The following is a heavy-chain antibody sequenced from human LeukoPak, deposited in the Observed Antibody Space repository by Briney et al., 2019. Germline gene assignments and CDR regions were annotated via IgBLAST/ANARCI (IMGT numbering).Heavy chain of an antibody. CDR2: IRYDGSNK. D-gene: IGHD2-15*01. Sequence: GGSLRLSCAASGFTFSSYGMHWVRQAPGKGLEWVAFIRYDGSNKYYADSVKGRFTISRDKSKNTLYLQMISLRAEDTAVHYCAKDQDIPVGTFDYWGQGTLVTVSS. J-gene: IGHJ4*02. CDR1: GFTFSSYG. CDR3: AKDQDIPVGTFDY. V-gene: IGHV3-30*02.